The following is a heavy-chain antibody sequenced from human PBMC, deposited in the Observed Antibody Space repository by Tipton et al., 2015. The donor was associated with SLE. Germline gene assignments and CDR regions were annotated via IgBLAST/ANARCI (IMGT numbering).Heavy chain of an antibody. V-gene: IGHV4-4*07. D-gene: IGHD4-17*01. CDR3: ARIRPGHGDPFDY. Sequence: TLCLTCTVSGDSVGTNYWNWIRQPAGKGLEWIGRLYGSGSPTPYNPSLEGRVTVSVDTSQNQVSLKLTSVTAADTAVYYCARIRPGHGDPFDYWGQGTLVTVSS. CDR1: GDSVGTNY. J-gene: IGHJ4*02. CDR2: LYGSGSPT.